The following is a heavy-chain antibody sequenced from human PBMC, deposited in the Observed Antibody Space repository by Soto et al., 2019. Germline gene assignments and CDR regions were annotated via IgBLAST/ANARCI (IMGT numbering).Heavy chain of an antibody. CDR2: ISFDGSTT. D-gene: IGHD5-18*01. CDR3: ARGGAHTAMANEY. J-gene: IGHJ4*02. CDR1: GFTFSSYW. V-gene: IGHV3-74*01. Sequence: GSLRLSCAASGFTFSSYWMHWVRQASGKGLVWVSRISFDGSTTTYADSVKGRFTISRDSAKNTLYLQMNSLRAEDTAVYYCARGGAHTAMANEYWGQGALVTVSS.